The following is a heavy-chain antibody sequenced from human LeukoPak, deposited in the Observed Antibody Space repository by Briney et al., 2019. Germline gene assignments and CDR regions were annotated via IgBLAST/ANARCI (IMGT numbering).Heavy chain of an antibody. Sequence: GGSLRLSCAASGFTVSSNYMSWVRQAPGKGLEWVSVIYSGGSTYYADSVKGRFTISRDNAKNSLYLQMNSLRAEDTAVYYCARAMGVGPQWLVHDAFDIWGQGTMVTVSS. D-gene: IGHD6-19*01. J-gene: IGHJ3*02. CDR1: GFTVSSNY. CDR2: IYSGGST. CDR3: ARAMGVGPQWLVHDAFDI. V-gene: IGHV3-53*01.